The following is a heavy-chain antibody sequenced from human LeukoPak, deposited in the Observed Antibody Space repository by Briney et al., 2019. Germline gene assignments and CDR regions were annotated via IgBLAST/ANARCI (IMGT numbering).Heavy chain of an antibody. J-gene: IGHJ5*02. CDR3: ARAPLSLYDFWSGYYTANWFDP. Sequence: ASVKVSCKASGYTFTSYDINWVRQATGQGLEWMGWMNPNSGNTGYAQKFQGRVTMTRNTSISTAYMELSSLRSEDTAVYYCARAPLSLYDFWSGYYTANWFDPWGQGTLVTVSS. CDR1: GYTFTSYD. V-gene: IGHV1-8*01. D-gene: IGHD3-3*01. CDR2: MNPNSGNT.